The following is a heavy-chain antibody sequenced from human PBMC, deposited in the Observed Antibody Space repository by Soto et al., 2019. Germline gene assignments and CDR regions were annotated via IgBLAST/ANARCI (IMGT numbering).Heavy chain of an antibody. Sequence: PSETLSLTCPVSGGSISSGGYYWSWIRQHPGKGLEWIGYIYYSGSTYYNPSLKSRVTISVDTSKNQFSLKLSSVTAADTAVYYCARWGRYCSGGSCTSNWFDPWGQGTLVTVSS. CDR3: ARWGRYCSGGSCTSNWFDP. CDR2: IYYSGST. D-gene: IGHD2-15*01. J-gene: IGHJ5*02. V-gene: IGHV4-31*03. CDR1: GGSISSGGYY.